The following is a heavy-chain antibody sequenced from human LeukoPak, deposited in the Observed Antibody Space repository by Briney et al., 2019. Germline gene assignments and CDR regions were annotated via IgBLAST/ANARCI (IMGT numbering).Heavy chain of an antibody. CDR2: INSDGSST. V-gene: IGHV3-74*01. CDR3: ARGRGTYYLFDY. CDR1: GFTFSSYW. Sequence: GGSLRLSCAASGFTFSSYWMHWVRQAPGKGLVWVSRINSDGSSTSYADSVRGRFSISRDNAKNSLYLQMNSLRAEDTAVYYCARGRGTYYLFDYWGQGTLVTVSS. J-gene: IGHJ4*02. D-gene: IGHD3-10*01.